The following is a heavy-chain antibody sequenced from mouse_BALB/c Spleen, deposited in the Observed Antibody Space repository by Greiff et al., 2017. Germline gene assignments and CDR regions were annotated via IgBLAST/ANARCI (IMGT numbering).Heavy chain of an antibody. CDR1: GFSLSTSGMG. D-gene: IGHD1-1*01. V-gene: IGHV8-12*01. CDR3: ARSDGSSYFDY. Sequence: QVTLKVSGPGILQPSQTLSLTCSFSGFSLSTSGMGVSWIRQPSGKGLEWLAHIYWDDDKRYNPSLKSRLTISKDTSSNQVFLKITSVDTADTATYYCARSDGSSYFDYWGQGTTLTVSS. J-gene: IGHJ2*01. CDR2: IYWDDDK.